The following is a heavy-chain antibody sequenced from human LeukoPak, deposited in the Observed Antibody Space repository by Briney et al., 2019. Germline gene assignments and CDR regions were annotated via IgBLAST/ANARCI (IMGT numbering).Heavy chain of an antibody. CDR1: GFTFSRYA. D-gene: IGHD2-21*01. J-gene: IGHJ3*02. CDR3: AKGGWVSLWWARKAFDI. CDR2: ISGSGGST. V-gene: IGHV3-23*01. Sequence: GGSLVLSCAASGFTFSRYAMSWVRPAPGKGLGWVSAISGSGGSTYYPASVKGRFTISRDNSKNTLHLQMNSLRAEDTAVYYCAKGGWVSLWWARKAFDIWGQGTMVTVSS.